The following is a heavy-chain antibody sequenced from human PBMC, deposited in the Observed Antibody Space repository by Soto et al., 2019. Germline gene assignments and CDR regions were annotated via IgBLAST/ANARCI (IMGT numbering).Heavy chain of an antibody. CDR3: TTLVGYSSGWFQKRHYYGMDV. Sequence: EVQLVESGGGLVKPGGSLRLSCAASGFTFSNAWMSWVRQAPGKGLEWVGRIKSKTDGGTTDYAAPVKGRFTISRDDSKNTLYLQMNSLKTEDTAVYYCTTLVGYSSGWFQKRHYYGMDVWGQGTTVTVSS. J-gene: IGHJ6*02. V-gene: IGHV3-15*01. CDR2: IKSKTDGGTT. D-gene: IGHD6-19*01. CDR1: GFTFSNAW.